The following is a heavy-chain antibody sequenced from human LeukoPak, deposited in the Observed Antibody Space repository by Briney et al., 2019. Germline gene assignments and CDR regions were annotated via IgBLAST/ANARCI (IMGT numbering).Heavy chain of an antibody. Sequence: SETLSLTCTVSGGSININTYYWGWIRQPPGKGLEWIGSIYYSGSTYYNPSLRSRVTISVDTSKNQFSLKLSSVTAADTAVYYCARVFRSLTIFGVVNKGPNTYYFDYWGQGTLVTVSS. CDR3: ARVFRSLTIFGVVNKGPNTYYFDY. D-gene: IGHD3-3*01. J-gene: IGHJ4*02. V-gene: IGHV4-39*07. CDR2: IYYSGST. CDR1: GGSININTYY.